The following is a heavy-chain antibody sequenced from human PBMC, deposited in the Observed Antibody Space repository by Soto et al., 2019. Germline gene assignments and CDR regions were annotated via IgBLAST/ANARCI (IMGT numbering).Heavy chain of an antibody. D-gene: IGHD2-2*01. J-gene: IGHJ6*02. V-gene: IGHV3-33*01. CDR1: GFSFSNYG. CDR3: VRALANDCSSTSCYPYGMDV. Sequence: PGGSLRLSCAASGFSFSNYGMYWVRQAPGKGLEWVAVIWNDGSNKYYADSVKGRFTISRDNSKNTLYLQMSSLRAEDTAVYYCVRALANDCSSTSCYPYGMDVWGQGTTVTVSS. CDR2: IWNDGSNK.